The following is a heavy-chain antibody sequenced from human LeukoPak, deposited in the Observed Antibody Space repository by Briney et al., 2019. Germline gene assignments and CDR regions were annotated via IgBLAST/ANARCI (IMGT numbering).Heavy chain of an antibody. J-gene: IGHJ6*03. CDR3: ARVSSGSYFGYYYYYMDV. V-gene: IGHV3-74*01. D-gene: IGHD1-26*01. CDR1: GFTFSNYW. Sequence: GGSLRLSCAASGFTFSNYWMHWVHQAPGKGLVWVSRINSDGSSTSYADSVKGRFTISRDNAKNTLYLQMNSLRAENTAVHYCARVSSGSYFGYYYYYMDVWGKGTTVTVSS. CDR2: INSDGSST.